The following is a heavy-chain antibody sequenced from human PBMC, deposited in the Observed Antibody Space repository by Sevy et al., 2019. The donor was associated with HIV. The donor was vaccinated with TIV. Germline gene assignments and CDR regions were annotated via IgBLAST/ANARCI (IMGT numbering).Heavy chain of an antibody. CDR2: ISSSSSYI. Sequence: GGSLRLSCAASGFTFSSYSMNWVRQAPGKGLEWVSSISSSSSYIYYADSVKGRFTISRDNAKNSLYLQMNSLRAEDTAVYYCARDPSVVVPAAPYFDYWGQGTLVTVSS. J-gene: IGHJ4*02. CDR1: GFTFSSYS. V-gene: IGHV3-21*01. CDR3: ARDPSVVVPAAPYFDY. D-gene: IGHD2-2*01.